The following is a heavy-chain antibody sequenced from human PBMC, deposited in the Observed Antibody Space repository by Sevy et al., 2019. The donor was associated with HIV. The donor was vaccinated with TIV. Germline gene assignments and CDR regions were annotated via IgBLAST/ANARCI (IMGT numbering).Heavy chain of an antibody. CDR3: AGECLWFEDASGMDV. CDR1: GGSFSGYY. CDR2: INHSGST. D-gene: IGHD3-10*01. Sequence: SETLSLTCAVYGGSFSGYYWSWIRQPPGKGLEWMGEINHSGSTNYNPSLKSRFTISVDTSKYQFSLRLSSVTAADTAVDYFAGECLWFEDASGMDVWGQGTTVTVSS. J-gene: IGHJ6*02. V-gene: IGHV4-34*01.